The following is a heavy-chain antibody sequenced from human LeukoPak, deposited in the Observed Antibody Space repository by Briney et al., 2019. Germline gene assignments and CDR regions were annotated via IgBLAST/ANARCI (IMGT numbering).Heavy chain of an antibody. V-gene: IGHV3-30*18. Sequence: GGSLRLSCAASGFTFSSYGMHWVRQAPGKGLEWVAVISYDGSNKYYADYVKGRFTISRDNSKNTLYLQMNSLRAEDTAVYYCAKEPHYYYYCGMDVWGQGTTVTVSS. CDR2: ISYDGSNK. CDR1: GFTFSSYG. J-gene: IGHJ6*02. CDR3: AKEPHYYYYCGMDV.